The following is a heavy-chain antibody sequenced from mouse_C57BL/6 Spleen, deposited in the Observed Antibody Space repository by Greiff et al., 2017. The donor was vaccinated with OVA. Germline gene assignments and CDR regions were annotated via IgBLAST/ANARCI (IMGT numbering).Heavy chain of an antibody. D-gene: IGHD1-1*01. CDR3: ARSPDYYGSSPFAY. CDR2: IYPGDGAT. J-gene: IGHJ3*01. V-gene: IGHV1-82*01. CDR1: GYAFSSSW. Sequence: VQLQESGPELVKPGASVKISCKASGYAFSSSWMNWVKQRPGKGLEWIGRIYPGDGATNYNGKFKGKATLTADKSSSTAYMQLSSLTSEDAAVYFCARSPDYYGSSPFAYWGQGTLVTVSA.